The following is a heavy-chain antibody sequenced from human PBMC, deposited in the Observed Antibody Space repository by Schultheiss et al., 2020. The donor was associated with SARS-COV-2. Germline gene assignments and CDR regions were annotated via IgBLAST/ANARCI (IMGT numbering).Heavy chain of an antibody. V-gene: IGHV3-NL1*01. Sequence: GGSLRLSCAASGFTFSSYGMHWVRQAPGKGLEWVSVIYSGGSTYYADSVKGRFTISRDNAKNTLYLQMNSLRAEDTAVYYCAKDPREGSLSHWGQGTLVTVSS. CDR2: IYSGGST. J-gene: IGHJ4*02. CDR3: AKDPREGSLSH. CDR1: GFTFSSYG.